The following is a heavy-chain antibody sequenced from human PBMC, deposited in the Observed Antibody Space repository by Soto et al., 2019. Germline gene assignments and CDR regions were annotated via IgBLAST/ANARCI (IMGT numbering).Heavy chain of an antibody. V-gene: IGHV4-39*01. Sequence: SETLSLTCTVSGVSIHNSHSFWSWIRQPPGKGLQFIASVYHNGGAHYNSSLKSRVTISVDTANNQVSLRMRSLTAADTAFYYCGRVVEGATRHTDPDSWGQGILVTVSS. CDR2: VYHNGGA. J-gene: IGHJ5*01. CDR1: GVSIHNSHSF. CDR3: GRVVEGATRHTDPDS. D-gene: IGHD2-21*01.